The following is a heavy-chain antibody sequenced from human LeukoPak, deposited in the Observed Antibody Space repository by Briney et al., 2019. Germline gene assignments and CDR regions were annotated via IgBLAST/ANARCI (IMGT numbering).Heavy chain of an antibody. D-gene: IGHD6-13*01. CDR2: IYTSGST. J-gene: IGHJ6*03. CDR1: GGSISSGSYY. V-gene: IGHV4-61*02. Sequence: SQTLSLTCTVSGGSISSGSYYWSWIRQPAGKGLEWIGRIYTSGSTNYNPSLKSRVTISVDTSKNQFSLKLSSVTAADTAVYYRARRLAAAGPDYYYYYYYMDVWGKGTTVTVSS. CDR3: ARRLAAAGPDYYYYYYYMDV.